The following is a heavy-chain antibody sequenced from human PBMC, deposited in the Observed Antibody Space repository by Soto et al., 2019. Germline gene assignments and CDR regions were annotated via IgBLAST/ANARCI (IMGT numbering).Heavy chain of an antibody. CDR3: ARDPSYCSSTSCYHDFPWFDP. D-gene: IGHD2-2*01. CDR2: ISAYNGNT. Sequence: GASVKVCCKASGYTFTSYGISWVRQAPGQVLEWMGWISAYNGNTNYAQKLQGRVTMTTDTSTSTAYMELRSLRSDDTAVYYCARDPSYCSSTSCYHDFPWFDPWGQGTLVTVSS. V-gene: IGHV1-18*04. J-gene: IGHJ5*02. CDR1: GYTFTSYG.